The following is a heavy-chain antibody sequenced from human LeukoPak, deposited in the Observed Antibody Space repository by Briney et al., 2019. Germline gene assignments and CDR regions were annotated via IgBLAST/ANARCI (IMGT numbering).Heavy chain of an antibody. J-gene: IGHJ5*02. CDR1: LFSLSSYW. CDR2: ISGSGGST. Sequence: GGSLRLSRAPSLFSLSSYWISWVRPAPRGGGGRVLAISGSGGSTYYADSVKGRFTISRDNSKNTLYLQMNSLRAEDTAVYYCAKSSPPPLRSWGQGTLVTVSS. CDR3: AKSSPPPLRS. V-gene: IGHV3-23*01.